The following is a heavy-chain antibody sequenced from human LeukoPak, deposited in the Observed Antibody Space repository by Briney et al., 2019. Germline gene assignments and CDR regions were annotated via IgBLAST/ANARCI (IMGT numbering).Heavy chain of an antibody. V-gene: IGHV3-23*01. CDR2: LSGSGDKT. CDR1: GFSFSGYA. Sequence: GGSLRLSCAASGFSFSGYAMSWVRQAPGKGLEWVSALSGSGDKTFYTDSVKGRFTISRDNSKNTLYLQMNSLRAEDTAVYYCARDPGDYYGSGSSDAFDIWGQGTMVTVSS. D-gene: IGHD3-10*01. J-gene: IGHJ3*02. CDR3: ARDPGDYYGSGSSDAFDI.